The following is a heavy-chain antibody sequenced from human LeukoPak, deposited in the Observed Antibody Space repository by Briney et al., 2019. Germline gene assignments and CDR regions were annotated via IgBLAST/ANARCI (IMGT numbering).Heavy chain of an antibody. CDR2: FYYSGST. V-gene: IGHV4-39*07. J-gene: IGHJ6*02. CDR3: ARDYTPMGRDYYYYGMDV. CDR1: GGPISSNTNY. Sequence: PSETLSLTCTVSGGPISSNTNYWAWIRQPPGKGLEWIGSFYYSGSTYYNPSLKSRVTISVDTSKRQVSLKLSSVTAADTAVYYCARDYTPMGRDYYYYGMDVWGRGTTVTVSS. D-gene: IGHD5-18*01.